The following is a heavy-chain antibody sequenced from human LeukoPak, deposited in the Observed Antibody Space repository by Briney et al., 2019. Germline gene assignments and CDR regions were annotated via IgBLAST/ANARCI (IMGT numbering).Heavy chain of an antibody. V-gene: IGHV3-30*04. J-gene: IGHJ4*02. Sequence: PGRSLRLSCAASGFTFSSYAMHWVRQAPGKGLEWVAVISYDGSNKYYADSVKGRFTISRDNSKNTLYLQMNGLRAEDTAVYYCARDGGAHTVSWDYWGQGTLVTVSS. CDR3: ARDGGAHTVSWDY. CDR1: GFTFSSYA. CDR2: ISYDGSNK. D-gene: IGHD4-17*01.